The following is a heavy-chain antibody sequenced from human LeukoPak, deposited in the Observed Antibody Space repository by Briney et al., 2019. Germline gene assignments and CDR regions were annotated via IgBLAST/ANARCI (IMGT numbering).Heavy chain of an antibody. Sequence: SETLSLTCTVSGDSISSYYWSWIRQPPRKGLEWIGYIYNSGSTKYNPSLKSRVTISIDTSKNQFSLKVNSVTAADTAVYYCARGGTSALEWFGPWGQGTLVTVSS. CDR1: GDSISSYY. CDR2: IYNSGST. CDR3: ARGGTSALEWFGP. D-gene: IGHD3-3*01. V-gene: IGHV4-59*01. J-gene: IGHJ5*02.